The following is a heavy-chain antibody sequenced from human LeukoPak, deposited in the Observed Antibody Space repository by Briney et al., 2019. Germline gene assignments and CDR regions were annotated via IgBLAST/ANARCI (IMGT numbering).Heavy chain of an antibody. J-gene: IGHJ5*02. Sequence: PSETLSLTCAVSGGSISSGGYSWSWIRQPPGKGLEWIGYIYHSGSTYYNPSLKSRVTISVDTSKNQFSLKLSSVTAADTAVYYCARRQNTKYSPTLDPWGQGTLVTVSS. V-gene: IGHV4-30-2*01. D-gene: IGHD2-21*01. CDR3: ARRQNTKYSPTLDP. CDR1: GGSISSGGYS. CDR2: IYHSGST.